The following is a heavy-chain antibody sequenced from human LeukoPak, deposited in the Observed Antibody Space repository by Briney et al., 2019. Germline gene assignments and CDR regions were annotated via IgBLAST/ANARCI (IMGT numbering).Heavy chain of an antibody. CDR2: ISYDGSSK. J-gene: IGHJ4*02. D-gene: IGHD6-13*01. CDR1: GFTFSSYA. Sequence: GGSLRLSCAASGFTFSSYAIHWVRQAPGKGLEWVAVISYDGSSKYYADSVKGRFTSSRDNSNNTLHLQMNSLRAEDTAVYYCARPRIEAVVSRALDYWGQGTLVTVSS. V-gene: IGHV3-30*04. CDR3: ARPRIEAVVSRALDY.